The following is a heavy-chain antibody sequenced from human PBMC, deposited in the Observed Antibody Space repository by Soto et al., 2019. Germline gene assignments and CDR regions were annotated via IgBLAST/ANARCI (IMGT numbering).Heavy chain of an antibody. CDR3: ARDLVVVAATERSYYYGMDV. CDR2: IIPIFGTA. Sequence: SVKVSCKASGGTFSSYAISCVRQAPGQGLEWMGGIIPIFGTANYAQKFQGRVTITADESTSTAYMELSSLRSEDTAVYYCARDLVVVAATERSYYYGMDVWGQGTTVTVSS. J-gene: IGHJ6*02. CDR1: GGTFSSYA. D-gene: IGHD2-15*01. V-gene: IGHV1-69*13.